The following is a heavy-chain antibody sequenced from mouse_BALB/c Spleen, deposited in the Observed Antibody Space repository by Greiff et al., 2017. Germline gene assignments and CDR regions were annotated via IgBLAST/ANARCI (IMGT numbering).Heavy chain of an antibody. CDR1: GFTFSSYA. CDR3: TRLYYGIHYAMDY. CDR2: ISSGGSYT. J-gene: IGHJ4*01. V-gene: IGHV5-9-4*01. D-gene: IGHD2-1*01. Sequence: VQLKESGGGLVKPGGSLKLSCAASGFTFSSYAMSWVRQSPEKRLEWVAEISSGGSYTYYPDTVTGRFTISRDNAKNTLYLEMSSLRSEDTAMYYCTRLYYGIHYAMDYWGQGTSVTVSS.